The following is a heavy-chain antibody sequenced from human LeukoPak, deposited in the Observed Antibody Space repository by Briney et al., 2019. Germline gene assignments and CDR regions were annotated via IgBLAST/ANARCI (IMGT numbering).Heavy chain of an antibody. J-gene: IGHJ5*02. CDR2: ISGSGGST. CDR1: GFTFSSYA. Sequence: GGSLRLSCAASGFTFSSYAMSWVRQAPGKGLEWVSAISGSGGSTYYADSGKGRFTISRDNSKNTLYLQMNSLRAEDTAVYYCEKAPGYDILTGYSPLIRFDPCGPGTLVTVSS. V-gene: IGHV3-23*01. D-gene: IGHD3-9*01. CDR3: EKAPGYDILTGYSPLIRFDP.